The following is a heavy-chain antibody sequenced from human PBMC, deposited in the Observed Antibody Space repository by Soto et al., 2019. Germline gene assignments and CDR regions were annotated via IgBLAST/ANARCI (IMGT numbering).Heavy chain of an antibody. CDR3: ARDYWAQVDH. CDR2: ISSDGIST. D-gene: IGHD2-8*02. CDR1: GFTFSEYW. Sequence: EVQLVESGGGLVQPGGSLRLSCVASGFTFSEYWMNWVRQAPGKGLVWVSRISSDGISTDYADSVEGRFTISRDNARNTLYLQVNSLRAEDSAVYYCARDYWAQVDHWGQGTLVTVSS. V-gene: IGHV3-74*01. J-gene: IGHJ4*02.